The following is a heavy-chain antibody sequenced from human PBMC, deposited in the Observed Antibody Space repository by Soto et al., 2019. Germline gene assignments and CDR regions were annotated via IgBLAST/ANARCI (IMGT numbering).Heavy chain of an antibody. Sequence: SVKVSCKASGGTFSSYAISWVRQAPGQGLEWMGGIIPIFGTANYAQKFQGRVTITADESTSTAYMELSSLRSEDTAVYYCARDRFSLGYCSSTSCYGAFDIWG. J-gene: IGHJ3*02. D-gene: IGHD2-2*01. CDR3: ARDRFSLGYCSSTSCYGAFDI. CDR1: GGTFSSYA. V-gene: IGHV1-69*13. CDR2: IIPIFGTA.